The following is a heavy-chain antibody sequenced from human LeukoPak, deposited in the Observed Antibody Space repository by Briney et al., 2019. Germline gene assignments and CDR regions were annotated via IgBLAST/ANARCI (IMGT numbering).Heavy chain of an antibody. J-gene: IGHJ5*02. CDR3: ARADLGSYNWFDP. V-gene: IGHV4-30-2*01. D-gene: IGHD2-15*01. Sequence: PSQTLSLTCAVSGGSISSGGYSWSWIRQPPGKGLEWIGYIYHSGSTYYNPSLKSRVTISVDRSKNQFSLKLSSVTAADTAVYYCARADLGSYNWFDPWGQGTLATVSS. CDR2: IYHSGST. CDR1: GGSISSGGYS.